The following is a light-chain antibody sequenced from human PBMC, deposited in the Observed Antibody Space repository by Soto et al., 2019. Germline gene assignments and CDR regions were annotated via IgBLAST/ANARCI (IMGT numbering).Light chain of an antibody. CDR2: DSS. Sequence: EIVLTQSPGTLSLSPGERATLSCRASQSVYSSLAWYQQKPGQAPRLLIYDSSFRATGVPDRLSGGGSGTDFTLTISRLEPEDFAVYYCQQYGTSPPTFGPGTKVDS. J-gene: IGKJ3*01. CDR3: QQYGTSPPT. V-gene: IGKV3-20*01. CDR1: QSVYSS.